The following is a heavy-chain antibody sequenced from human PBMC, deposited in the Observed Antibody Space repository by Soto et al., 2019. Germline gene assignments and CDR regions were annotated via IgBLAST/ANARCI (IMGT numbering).Heavy chain of an antibody. J-gene: IGHJ4*02. V-gene: IGHV3-21*01. CDR2: ISSSSSYI. CDR1: GFTFSSYT. Sequence: EVQLVESGGGLVKSGGSLRLSCAASGFTFSSYTMNWVRQAPGKGLAWVSSISSSSSYIYYADSVKGRFTISRDNAKNSLYLQMNSLRAEDTAVYYCARDSVVAFDYWGQGTLVTVSA. CDR3: ARDSVVAFDY. D-gene: IGHD3-22*01.